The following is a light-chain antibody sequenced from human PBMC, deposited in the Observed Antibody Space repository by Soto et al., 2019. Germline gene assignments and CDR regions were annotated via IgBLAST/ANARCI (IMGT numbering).Light chain of an antibody. CDR3: LLYFGGAQV. V-gene: IGLV7-43*01. Sequence: QALVTQEPSLTVSPGGTVTLTCASSTGAVTSGYFPNWFQQKPGQPPRALIYLTTYRHSWTPARFSGSLLGGKAALTLSGVQPEDEAEYYCLLYFGGAQVFGGGTKLTVL. J-gene: IGLJ3*02. CDR1: TGAVTSGYF. CDR2: LTT.